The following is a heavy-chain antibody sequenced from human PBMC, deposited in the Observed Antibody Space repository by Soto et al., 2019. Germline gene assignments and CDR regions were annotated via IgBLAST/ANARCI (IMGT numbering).Heavy chain of an antibody. J-gene: IGHJ6*03. Sequence: QVHLVQSGPEVGKPGSSVKVSCTASGGTFTTYTITWVRQAPGQGLEWMGRIIPVRDIANYAQRFQGRLTITEDKSTNTAYLKLSNLRSEDKAVYFCARVNCIFTSCYDGGYYTYMDVWGKGTTVTVSS. CDR1: GGTFTTYT. CDR2: IIPVRDIA. V-gene: IGHV1-69*02. D-gene: IGHD2-2*01. CDR3: ARVNCIFTSCYDGGYYTYMDV.